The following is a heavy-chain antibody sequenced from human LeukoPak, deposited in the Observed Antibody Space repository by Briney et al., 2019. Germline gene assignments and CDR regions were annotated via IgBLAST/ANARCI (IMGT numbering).Heavy chain of an antibody. V-gene: IGHV3-7*01. J-gene: IGHJ4*02. CDR3: ARWLELMRNFDW. D-gene: IGHD5-24*01. CDR2: IKQDGSEK. Sequence: GGSLRLFCVGSGFTFSDYWMRWVRQAPGKGLEWVANIKQDGSEKDYVDALKGRFTISRDNAKNSLYLQMNSLRAEDTAVYYCARWLELMRNFDWWGQGTLVTVSS. CDR1: GFTFSDYW.